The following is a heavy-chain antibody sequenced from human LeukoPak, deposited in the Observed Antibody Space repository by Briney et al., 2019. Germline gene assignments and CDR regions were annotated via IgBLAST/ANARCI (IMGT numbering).Heavy chain of an antibody. CDR3: ASISIAVAGTRRSSYYYMDV. J-gene: IGHJ6*03. CDR1: GGTFSSYA. Sequence: SVKVSCKASGGTFSSYAISWVRQAPGQGLEWMGRIIPIFGTANYAQKFQGRVTITTDESKSTAYMGLSSLRSEDTAVYYCASISIAVAGTRRSSYYYMDVWGKGTTVTVSS. CDR2: IIPIFGTA. D-gene: IGHD6-19*01. V-gene: IGHV1-69*05.